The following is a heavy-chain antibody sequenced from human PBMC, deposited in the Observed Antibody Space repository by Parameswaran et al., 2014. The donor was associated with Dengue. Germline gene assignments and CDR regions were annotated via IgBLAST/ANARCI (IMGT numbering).Heavy chain of an antibody. CDR2: IIPIFGTA. J-gene: IGHJ5*02. V-gene: IGHV1-69*06. Sequence: WVRQAPGQGLEWMGGIIPIFGTANYAQKFQGRVTITADKSTSTAYMELSSLRSEDTAVYYCARVVGWFDPWGPGNPGHRLL. CDR3: ARVVGWFDP. D-gene: IGHD6-6*01.